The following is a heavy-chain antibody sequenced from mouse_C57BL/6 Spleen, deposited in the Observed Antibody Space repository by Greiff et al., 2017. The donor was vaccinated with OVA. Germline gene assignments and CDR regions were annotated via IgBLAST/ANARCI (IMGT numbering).Heavy chain of an antibody. Sequence: DVKLVESGGGLVQPGGSLSFSCEASGFTFTDYYMSWVRQPPGKALAWLGFIRTKAHGYKTEYSASVTGRFTFSIDNSQSILYLQMKSLRAEDSATYYCASSYYYSSSYWYFDVWGTGTTVTVSS. CDR3: ASSYYYSSSYWYFDV. D-gene: IGHD1-1*01. CDR1: GFTFTDYY. V-gene: IGHV7-3*01. J-gene: IGHJ1*03. CDR2: IRTKAHGYKT.